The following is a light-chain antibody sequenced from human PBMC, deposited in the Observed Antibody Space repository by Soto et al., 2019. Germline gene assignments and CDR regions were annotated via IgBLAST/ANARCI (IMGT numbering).Light chain of an antibody. V-gene: IGLV1-40*01. CDR3: QPYDSRLSAYV. CDR1: SXNIGAGYD. J-gene: IGLJ1*01. CDR2: THN. Sequence: QSVLTQPPSVSGAPGQRVTISCTGSSXNIGAGYDVHWYLQVPGTAPKLLVYTHNNRPSGVPDRFSGSTSGTSASLAITGLQSEDEADYYCQPYDSRLSAYVFGTGTKVTVL.